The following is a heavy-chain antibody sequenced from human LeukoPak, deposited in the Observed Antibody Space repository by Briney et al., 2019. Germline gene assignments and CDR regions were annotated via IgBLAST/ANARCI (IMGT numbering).Heavy chain of an antibody. CDR3: ASRHCSGGGCYFAGADPFDY. CDR2: IYSGGNI. D-gene: IGHD2-15*01. V-gene: IGHV3-53*01. Sequence: GGSLRLSCAASGFTVSSTYMSWVRQAPGKGLEWVSVIYSGGNIYYIDSVKGRFTIYRDTSKNTLYLQMNSLRAEDTAVYYCASRHCSGGGCYFAGADPFDYWGQGILVTVSS. J-gene: IGHJ4*02. CDR1: GFTVSSTY.